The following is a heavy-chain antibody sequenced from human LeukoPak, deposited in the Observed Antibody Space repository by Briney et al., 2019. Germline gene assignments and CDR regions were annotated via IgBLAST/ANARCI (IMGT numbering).Heavy chain of an antibody. Sequence: PGGSLRLSCAASGFTFSSYGMSWVRQAPGKGLEWVSAISGSGGSTYYADSVKGRFTISRDNSKNTLYLQMNSLRAEDTAVYYCAKEKAGVPDYYMDVWGKGTTVTISS. CDR2: ISGSGGST. V-gene: IGHV3-23*01. D-gene: IGHD1-1*01. CDR3: AKEKAGVPDYYMDV. CDR1: GFTFSSYG. J-gene: IGHJ6*03.